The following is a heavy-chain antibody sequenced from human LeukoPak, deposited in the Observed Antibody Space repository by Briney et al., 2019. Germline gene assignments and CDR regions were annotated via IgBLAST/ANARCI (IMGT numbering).Heavy chain of an antibody. J-gene: IGHJ4*02. D-gene: IGHD5-24*01. CDR1: GGSFSGYY. CDR3: ARSSARGDGYNFGY. V-gene: IGHV4-34*01. Sequence: SETLSLTCAVYGGSFSGYYWSWIRQPPGKGLEWIGEINHSGSTNYNPSLKSRVTISVDTSKNQFSLKLSSVTAADTAVYYCARSSARGDGYNFGYWGQGNLVTVSS. CDR2: INHSGST.